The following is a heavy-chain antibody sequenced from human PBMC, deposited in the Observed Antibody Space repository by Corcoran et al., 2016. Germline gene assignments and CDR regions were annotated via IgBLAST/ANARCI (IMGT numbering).Heavy chain of an antibody. D-gene: IGHD3-22*01. CDR1: GYTFTSYY. V-gene: IGHV1-46*01. CDR3: ARDPDSSGKGVGWYFDL. CDR2: NNPSGGST. Sequence: QVQLVQSGAEVKKPGAAVKVSCKASGYTFTSYYRQWVRQAPGQGLEWMGINNPSGGSTSYAQKFHGRVTRTRDTSTSTVDMELSSLGSEDTAVYYCARDPDSSGKGVGWYFDLWGRGTLVTVSS. J-gene: IGHJ2*01.